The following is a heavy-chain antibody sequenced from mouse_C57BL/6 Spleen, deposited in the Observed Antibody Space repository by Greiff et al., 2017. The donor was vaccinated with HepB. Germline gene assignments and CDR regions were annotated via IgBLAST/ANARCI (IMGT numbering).Heavy chain of an antibody. V-gene: IGHV5-4*01. D-gene: IGHD3-1*01. CDR2: ISDGGSYT. CDR3: AREELAFAY. Sequence: EVQGVESGGGLVKPGGSLKLSCAASGFTFSSYAMSWVRQTPEKRLEWVATISDGGSYTYYPDNVKGRFTISRDNAKNNLYLQMSHLKSEDTAMYYCAREELAFAYWGQGTLVTVSA. CDR1: GFTFSSYA. J-gene: IGHJ3*01.